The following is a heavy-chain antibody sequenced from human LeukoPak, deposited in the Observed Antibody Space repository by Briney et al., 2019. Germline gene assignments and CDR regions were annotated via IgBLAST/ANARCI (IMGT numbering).Heavy chain of an antibody. Sequence: SETLSLTCTVSGGSISSGSYYWSWIRQPAGKGLEWIGRIYNSGSTNYNPSLNSRVTISVDTSKNQFSLKLNSVTAADTAVYYCARGCGSGSYYLYAYYYYYMDVWGKGTTVTISS. CDR1: GGSISSGSYY. V-gene: IGHV4-61*02. D-gene: IGHD3-10*01. J-gene: IGHJ6*03. CDR3: ARGCGSGSYYLYAYYYYYMDV. CDR2: IYNSGST.